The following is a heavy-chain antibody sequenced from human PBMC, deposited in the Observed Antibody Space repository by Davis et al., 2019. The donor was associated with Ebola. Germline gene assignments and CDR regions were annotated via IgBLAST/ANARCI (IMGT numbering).Heavy chain of an antibody. CDR2: ISSSSSYI. J-gene: IGHJ4*02. V-gene: IGHV3-21*01. Sequence: PGGSLRLSCAASGFTFSSYSMNWVRQAPGKGLEWVSSISSSSSYIYYADSVKGRFTISRDNAKNSLFLQMNSLTAEDTALYYCAREAPFCGGDCLDYWGQGTLVTVSS. CDR1: GFTFSSYS. D-gene: IGHD2-21*01. CDR3: AREAPFCGGDCLDY.